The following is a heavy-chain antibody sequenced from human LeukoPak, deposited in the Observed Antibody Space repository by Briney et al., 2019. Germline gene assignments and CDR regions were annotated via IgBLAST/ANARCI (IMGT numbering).Heavy chain of an antibody. CDR2: IIPILGIA. J-gene: IGHJ4*02. D-gene: IGHD4-17*01. Sequence: SVKVSCKASGGTFSSYAISWVRQAPGQGLEWMGRIIPILGIANYAQKFQGRVTITADKSTSTAYMELSSLRSEDTAVYYCARVPQTVTGYFDYWGQGTLVTVSS. V-gene: IGHV1-69*04. CDR3: ARVPQTVTGYFDY. CDR1: GGTFSSYA.